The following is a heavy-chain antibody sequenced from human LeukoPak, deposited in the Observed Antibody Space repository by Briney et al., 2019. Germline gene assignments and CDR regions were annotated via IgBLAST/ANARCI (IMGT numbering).Heavy chain of an antibody. CDR2: INPNSGGT. V-gene: IGHV1-2*02. CDR3: ARTAGQQWPVLSDAFDI. D-gene: IGHD6-19*01. Sequence: ASVKVSCKASGYTFTGYYMHWVRQAPGQGLEWMGWINPNSGGTNYAQEFQGRVTMTRDTSISTAYMELSRLRSDDTAVYYCARTAGQQWPVLSDAFDIWGQGTMVTVSS. CDR1: GYTFTGYY. J-gene: IGHJ3*02.